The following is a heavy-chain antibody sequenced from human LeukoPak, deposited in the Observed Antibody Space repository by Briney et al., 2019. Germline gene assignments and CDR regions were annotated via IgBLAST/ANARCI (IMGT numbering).Heavy chain of an antibody. V-gene: IGHV3-30-3*01. CDR3: ARDRAPWIQLWGAFDI. Sequence: PGGSLRLSCAASGFTFSSYAMHWVRQAPGKGLEWVAVISYDGSNKYYADSVKGRFTISRDNSKNTLYLQMNSLRAEDTAVYYCARDRAPWIQLWGAFDIWGQGTMVTVSS. J-gene: IGHJ3*02. D-gene: IGHD5-18*01. CDR1: GFTFSSYA. CDR2: ISYDGSNK.